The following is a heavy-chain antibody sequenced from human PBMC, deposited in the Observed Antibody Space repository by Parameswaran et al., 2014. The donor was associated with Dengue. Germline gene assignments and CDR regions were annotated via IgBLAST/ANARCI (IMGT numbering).Heavy chain of an antibody. CDR3: ARVAKTGYSGGWVPHDF. CDR2: IHDSGTT. J-gene: IGHJ4*02. D-gene: IGHD6-19*01. Sequence: VRQMPGKGLEWIGSIHDSGTTYYNPSLKSRVTISRDTTRNLFSLKLNSVTAADTAVYYCARVAKTGYSGGWVPHDFWGQGTLVTVSS. V-gene: IGHV4-39*07.